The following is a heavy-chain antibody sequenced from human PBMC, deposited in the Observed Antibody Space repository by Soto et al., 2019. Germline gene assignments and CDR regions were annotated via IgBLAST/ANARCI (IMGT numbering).Heavy chain of an antibody. V-gene: IGHV3-48*02. Sequence: PGGSLILSCSASGFPFSSYSMNWVRQAPGKGLEWVSYISSSSSTIYSADSVKGRFTISRDNAKNSLYLQMDSLRDEDTAVYYCARDRFSVRSGYYKALDYWGQGTLVTVSS. J-gene: IGHJ4*02. CDR1: GFPFSSYS. CDR3: ARDRFSVRSGYYKALDY. D-gene: IGHD3-22*01. CDR2: ISSSSSTI.